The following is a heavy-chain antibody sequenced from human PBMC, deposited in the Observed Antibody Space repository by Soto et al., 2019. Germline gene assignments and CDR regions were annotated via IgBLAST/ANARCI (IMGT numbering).Heavy chain of an antibody. CDR1: GFTFSSYA. CDR3: ARERWLHERAYDY. Sequence: EVQLLESGGGLVQLGGSLRLSCAASGFTFSSYAMSWVRQAPGKGLEWVSAISGSGGSTYYADSVKGRFTISRDNSKNTLYLQMNSLRAEDTAVYYCARERWLHERAYDYWGQGTLVTVSS. CDR2: ISGSGGST. V-gene: IGHV3-23*01. D-gene: IGHD5-12*01. J-gene: IGHJ4*02.